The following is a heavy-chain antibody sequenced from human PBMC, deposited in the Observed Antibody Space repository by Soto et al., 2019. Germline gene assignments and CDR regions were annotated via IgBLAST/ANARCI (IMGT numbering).Heavy chain of an antibody. CDR2: INPNSGGT. CDR3: ASSVCVVVVAATREVRAFDI. D-gene: IGHD2-15*01. Sequence: GASVKVSCKASGYTFTGYYMHWVRQAPGQGLEWMGWINPNSGGTNYAQKFQGWVTMTRDTSISTAYMELRRLRSDDTAVYYCASSVCVVVVAATREVRAFDIWGQGTMVTVSS. CDR1: GYTFTGYY. J-gene: IGHJ3*02. V-gene: IGHV1-2*04.